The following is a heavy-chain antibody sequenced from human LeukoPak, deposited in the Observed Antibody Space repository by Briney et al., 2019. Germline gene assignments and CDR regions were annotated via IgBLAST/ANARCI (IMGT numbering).Heavy chain of an antibody. CDR1: GFTFSSYD. CDR3: ARGKIGYYYGDYDGY. Sequence: GGSLRLSCAAPGFTFSSYDMNWVRQAPGKGLEWVSYISTISSTKYYADSVKGRFTISRDNAKNSLYLQMNSLRDEDTAVYYCARGKIGYYYGDYDGYWGQGTLVTVSS. V-gene: IGHV3-48*02. J-gene: IGHJ4*02. CDR2: ISTISSTK. D-gene: IGHD4-17*01.